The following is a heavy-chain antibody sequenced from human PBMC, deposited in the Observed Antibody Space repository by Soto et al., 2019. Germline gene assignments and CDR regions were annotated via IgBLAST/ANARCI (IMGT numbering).Heavy chain of an antibody. V-gene: IGHV3-48*02. CDR3: ARGRRERGYYFDY. Sequence: GGSLRLSCAASGFTFSSYSMNWVRQAPGKGLEWASYISSSSSTIYYADSVKGRLTISRDNAKNSLYLQMNSLRDEDTAVYYCARGRRERGYYFDYWGQGTLVTVSS. CDR1: GFTFSSYS. J-gene: IGHJ4*02. CDR2: ISSSSSTI. D-gene: IGHD3-10*01.